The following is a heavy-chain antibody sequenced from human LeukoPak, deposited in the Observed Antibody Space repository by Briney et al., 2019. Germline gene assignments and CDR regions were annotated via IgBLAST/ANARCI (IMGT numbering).Heavy chain of an antibody. CDR3: AKDGGSGTYYNY. CDR1: GFTFSSYA. J-gene: IGHJ4*02. CDR2: ISGSGYST. V-gene: IGHV3-23*01. D-gene: IGHD1-26*01. Sequence: GGSLRLSCAASGFTFSSYAMSWVRQAPGKGLEWVLGISGSGYSTYYADSVKGRFTISRDNSKNTLYLQMDSLRAEDTAVYYCAKDGGSGTYYNYWGQGTLVTVSS.